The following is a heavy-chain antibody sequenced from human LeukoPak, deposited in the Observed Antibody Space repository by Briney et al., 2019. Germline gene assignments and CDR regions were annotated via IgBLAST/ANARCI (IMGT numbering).Heavy chain of an antibody. Sequence: SETLSLTCAVSGGSISGYYWSWIRQPPGKRLEWIGYVYSGGSTNYNPSLKSRVTISVDTSKNQFSLKLSSVTAADTAVYYCARWVAVADAFDIWGQGTMVTVSS. D-gene: IGHD6-19*01. J-gene: IGHJ3*02. CDR2: VYSGGST. CDR1: GGSISGYY. CDR3: ARWVAVADAFDI. V-gene: IGHV4-59*08.